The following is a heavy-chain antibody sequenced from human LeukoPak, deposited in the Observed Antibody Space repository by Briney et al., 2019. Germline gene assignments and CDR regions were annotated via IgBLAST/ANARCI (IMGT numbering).Heavy chain of an antibody. J-gene: IGHJ4*02. CDR1: GSTFSSYS. Sequence: GGSLRLSCAASGSTFSSYSMNWVRQAPGKGLEWVSSISSSSSYIYYADSVKGRFTISRDNAKNSLYLQMNSLRAEDTAVYYCARAGTLKYFDWLTPGEWGQGTLVTVSS. D-gene: IGHD3-9*01. V-gene: IGHV3-21*01. CDR3: ARAGTLKYFDWLTPGE. CDR2: ISSSSSYI.